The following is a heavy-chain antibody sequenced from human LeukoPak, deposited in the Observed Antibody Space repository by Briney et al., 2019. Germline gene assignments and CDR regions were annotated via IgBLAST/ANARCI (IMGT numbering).Heavy chain of an antibody. CDR3: ARGTYYDSSGYFNDAFDI. J-gene: IGHJ3*02. CDR1: GGSISSYY. V-gene: IGHV4-59*01. Sequence: SETLSLTCTVSGGSISSYYWSWIRQPPGKGLEWIGYIYCSGSTNYNPSLKSRVTISVDTSKNQFSLKLSSVTAADTAVYYCARGTYYDSSGYFNDAFDIWGQGTMVTVSS. CDR2: IYCSGST. D-gene: IGHD3-22*01.